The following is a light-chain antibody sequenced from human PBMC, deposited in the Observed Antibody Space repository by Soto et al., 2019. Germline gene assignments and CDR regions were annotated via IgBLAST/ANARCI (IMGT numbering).Light chain of an antibody. V-gene: IGLV1-40*01. CDR2: GNS. CDR1: SSNIGAGYD. CDR3: QSFDSSLFYV. Sequence: QSVLTQPPSVSGAPGQRVTISCTGSSSNIGAGYDVHWYQQLPGTALKLLIYGNSNRPSGVPDRFSGSKSGTSASLAITGLQAEDEADYYCQSFDSSLFYVFGTGT. J-gene: IGLJ1*01.